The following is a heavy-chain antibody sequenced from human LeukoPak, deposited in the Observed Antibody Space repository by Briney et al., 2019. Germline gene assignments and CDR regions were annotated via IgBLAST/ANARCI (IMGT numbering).Heavy chain of an antibody. CDR2: IKPDGSEK. V-gene: IGHV3-7*03. CDR3: ARENYFSFDY. J-gene: IGHJ4*02. CDR1: GFRFSIYW. D-gene: IGHD3-16*01. Sequence: PAGYLRLSCAASGFRFSIYWMTWVRQAPGKGLEWVANIKPDGSEKYYVDSVRGRCTISRDNTRNTLDLQMNSLRPEDTAVYYCARENYFSFDYWGQGALVTVSS.